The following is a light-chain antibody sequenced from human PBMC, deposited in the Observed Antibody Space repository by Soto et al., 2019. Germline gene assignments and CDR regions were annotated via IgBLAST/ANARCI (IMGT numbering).Light chain of an antibody. Sequence: IQLTQSPASLSSSLGERVTVSCRASQNVENYLSWYVQKPGKAPELLIYSTSKWTSGVPSRFSGSGSGTDFTLTISSLQSEDFAIYYCQQSSNCPLTFGQGTKVEIK. CDR3: QQSSNCPLT. CDR1: QNVENY. J-gene: IGKJ1*01. CDR2: STS. V-gene: IGKV1-39*01.